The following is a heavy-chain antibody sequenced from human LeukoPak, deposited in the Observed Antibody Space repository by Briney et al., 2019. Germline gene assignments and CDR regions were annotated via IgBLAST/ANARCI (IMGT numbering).Heavy chain of an antibody. Sequence: GGSLRLSCAASGFTFGGYAMSWVRQAPGKGLEWVSTISASGGSTYLADSVKGRFALSRDNSKSTLYVQMTSLRAEDTAVYYCAKVPDGSPRGYWYFDLWGRGTLVTVSS. V-gene: IGHV3-23*01. CDR1: GFTFGGYA. CDR3: AKVPDGSPRGYWYFDL. D-gene: IGHD3-10*01. J-gene: IGHJ2*01. CDR2: ISASGGST.